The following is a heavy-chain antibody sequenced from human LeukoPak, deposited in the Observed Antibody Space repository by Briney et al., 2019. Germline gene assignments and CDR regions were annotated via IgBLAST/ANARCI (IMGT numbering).Heavy chain of an antibody. J-gene: IGHJ5*01. CDR2: IKYDGSEK. V-gene: IGHV3-7*01. Sequence: GGSLRLSCAASGFTFSSYWMSWVRQAPGKGLEWVANIKYDGSEKQYVDSVRGRFTISRDSAKNSLYLQMNSPRADDTAVYYCAREEWWFDSWGQGTLVTVSS. CDR1: GFTFSSYW. D-gene: IGHD2-8*01. CDR3: AREEWWFDS.